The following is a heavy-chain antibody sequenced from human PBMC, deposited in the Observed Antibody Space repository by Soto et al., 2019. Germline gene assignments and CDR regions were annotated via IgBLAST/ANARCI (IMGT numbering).Heavy chain of an antibody. J-gene: IGHJ6*02. CDR1: GGSISSGGYY. V-gene: IGHV4-31*03. CDR2: IYYRGST. CDR3: ARADVGGDSMDV. Sequence: SETLSLTCTVSGGSISSGGYYWSWIRQHPGKGLEWIGYIYYRGSTYYNPSLKSRVTISVDTSKNQFSLKLSSVTAADTAVYYCARADVGGDSMDVWGQGTTVTVSS. D-gene: IGHD3-10*01.